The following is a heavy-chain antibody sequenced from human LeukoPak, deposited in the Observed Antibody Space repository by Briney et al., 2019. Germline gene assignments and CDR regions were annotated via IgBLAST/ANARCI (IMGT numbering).Heavy chain of an antibody. CDR3: AKRPSRDGYNC. V-gene: IGHV3-23*01. CDR2: ISGSGDST. CDR1: GFTFSRYA. Sequence: GGSLRLSCAASGFTFSRYAMSWVRQAPGKGLEWVSGISGSGDSTNYADSVKGRFTFSRDNSKNTVYLQMNSLRAEDMALYYCAKRPSRDGYNCWGQGTLVTVSS. D-gene: IGHD5-24*01. J-gene: IGHJ4*02.